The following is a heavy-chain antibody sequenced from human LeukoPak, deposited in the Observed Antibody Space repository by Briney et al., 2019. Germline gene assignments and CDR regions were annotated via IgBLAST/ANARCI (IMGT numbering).Heavy chain of an antibody. J-gene: IGHJ4*02. CDR3: ARNLKEYYFDY. CDR2: IYYSGST. Sequence: SDTLSLTCAVSGDSMSSSNWWGWIRQPPGKGLEWIGYIYYSGSTYYNPSLKSRVTMSVDTSKNQFSLKLSSVTAVDTAVYYCARNLKEYYFDYWGQGTLVTVSS. V-gene: IGHV4-28*01. CDR1: GDSMSSSNW. D-gene: IGHD3-10*01.